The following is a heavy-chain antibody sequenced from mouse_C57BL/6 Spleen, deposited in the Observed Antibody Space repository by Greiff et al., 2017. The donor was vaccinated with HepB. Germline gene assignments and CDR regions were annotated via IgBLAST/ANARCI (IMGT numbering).Heavy chain of an antibody. J-gene: IGHJ4*01. Sequence: EVQLVESGEGLVKPGGSLKLSCAASGFTFSSYAMSWVRQTPEKRLEWVAYISSGGDYIYYADTVKGRFTISRDNARNTLYLQMSSLKSEDTAMYYCTRAPYYEDYAMDYWGQVTSVTVSS. CDR2: ISSGGDYI. CDR1: GFTFSSYA. CDR3: TRAPYYEDYAMDY. D-gene: IGHD1-1*02. V-gene: IGHV5-9-1*02.